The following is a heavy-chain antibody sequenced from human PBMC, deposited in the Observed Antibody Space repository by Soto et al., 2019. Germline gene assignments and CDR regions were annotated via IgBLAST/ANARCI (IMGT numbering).Heavy chain of an antibody. V-gene: IGHV4-59*02. D-gene: IGHD3-10*01. CDR2: IYHTGST. J-gene: IGHJ5*02. Sequence: SETLSLTCSVSGASVSAYYWSWVRQPPGKGLEWIGYIYHTGSTFYNDSLKSRVTMSMDTSKSQLSLTLNSVTAADTAVYYCARESAGSGKNNWFDPWGQGTLVTVS. CDR1: GASVSAYY. CDR3: ARESAGSGKNNWFDP.